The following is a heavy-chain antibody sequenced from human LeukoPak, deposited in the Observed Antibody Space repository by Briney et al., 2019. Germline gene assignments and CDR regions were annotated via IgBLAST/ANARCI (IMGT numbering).Heavy chain of an antibody. V-gene: IGHV3-48*03. CDR1: GFTFSSYE. J-gene: IGHJ3*02. Sequence: PGGSLRLSCAASGFTFSSYEMNCVRQAPGKGLEWVSYISSSGSTIYYADSVKGRFTISRDSAKNSLYLQMISLRAEDTAVYYCARAGGYSGSYLAFDIWGQGTMVTVSS. D-gene: IGHD1-26*01. CDR3: ARAGGYSGSYLAFDI. CDR2: ISSSGSTI.